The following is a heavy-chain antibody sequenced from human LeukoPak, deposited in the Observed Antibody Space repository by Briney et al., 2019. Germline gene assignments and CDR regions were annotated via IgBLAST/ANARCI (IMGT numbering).Heavy chain of an antibody. CDR1: GFTFGSYW. CDR2: INQDGSKK. J-gene: IGHJ5*02. D-gene: IGHD3-10*01. Sequence: GGSLRLSCAASGFTFGSYWMSWVRQSPVKGLEWVANINQDGSKKEFVDSVKGRFTISRDNAKNSLYLQLDSLRADDTAVYYCARERGSGSYHPFDPWGQGTLATVSS. CDR3: ARERGSGSYHPFDP. V-gene: IGHV3-7*01.